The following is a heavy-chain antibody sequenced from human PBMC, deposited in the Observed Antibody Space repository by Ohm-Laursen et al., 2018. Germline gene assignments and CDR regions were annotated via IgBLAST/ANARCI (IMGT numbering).Heavy chain of an antibody. V-gene: IGHV4-59*07. D-gene: IGHD1-14*01. CDR2: ILYSGST. CDR3: ARYNGNFDS. CDR1: GGSISGYY. J-gene: IGHJ4*02. Sequence: SDTLSLTCTVSGGSISGYYWSWIRQPPGKGLEWIGYILYSGSTNYNPSLKSRLTMSVDTSQNQFSLKLSSVTAADTAVYYCARYNGNFDSWGQGTLITVSS.